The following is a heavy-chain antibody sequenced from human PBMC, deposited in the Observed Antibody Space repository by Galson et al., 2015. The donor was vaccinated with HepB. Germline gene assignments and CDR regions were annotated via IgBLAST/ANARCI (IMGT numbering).Heavy chain of an antibody. V-gene: IGHV3-30*18. Sequence: SLRLSCAASGFTFSSSGMHWVRQAPGKGLEWVAVISYDGSNQYYADSVKGRFTISRDNSKNTLYLQMKSLRAEDTAVYYCAKDPPYDSRGYPLYYFEYWGQGTLVTVSS. J-gene: IGHJ4*02. CDR1: GFTFSSSG. CDR2: ISYDGSNQ. CDR3: AKDPPYDSRGYPLYYFEY. D-gene: IGHD3-22*01.